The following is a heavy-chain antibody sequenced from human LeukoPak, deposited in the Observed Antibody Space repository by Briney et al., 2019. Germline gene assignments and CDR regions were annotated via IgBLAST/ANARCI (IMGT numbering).Heavy chain of an antibody. CDR1: GGSITTGDYY. CDR2: IYYSGTT. Sequence: SETLSLTCTVSGGSITTGDYYWSWIRQPPGRGLEWIGYIYYSGTTYYNPSLKSRLTISVDTSKNHFSLTLDSVTAADTAVYYCARARSCSGGTCFRSFDYWGQGTLVTVSS. V-gene: IGHV4-30-4*08. D-gene: IGHD2-15*01. CDR3: ARARSCSGGTCFRSFDY. J-gene: IGHJ4*02.